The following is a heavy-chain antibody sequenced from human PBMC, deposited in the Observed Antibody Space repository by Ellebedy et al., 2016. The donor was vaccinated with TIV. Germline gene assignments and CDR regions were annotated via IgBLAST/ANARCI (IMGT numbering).Heavy chain of an antibody. D-gene: IGHD3-16*01. J-gene: IGHJ4*02. CDR2: IKQDGSEK. CDR3: ARDYTSPGA. CDR1: GITFRSYW. V-gene: IGHV3-7*01. Sequence: GESLKISXAASGITFRSYWMSWVRQAPGKGLEWVANIKQDGSEKYYVDSVKGRFTISRDNAKNSLYLQMNSLRAEDTAVYYCARDYTSPGAWGQGTLVTVSS.